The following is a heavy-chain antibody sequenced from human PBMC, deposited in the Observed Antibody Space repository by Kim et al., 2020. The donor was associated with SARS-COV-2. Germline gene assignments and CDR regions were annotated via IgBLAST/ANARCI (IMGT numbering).Heavy chain of an antibody. Sequence: GGSLRLSCTATGFTFNSYAMAWVRRAPGRGLEWVAAIIGTGNTAYYADSVRGRFTVSRDNSKSTVYLQMSRLRAEDTAIYYCAKVRCSGNYDNDYWGKGTLVTVSS. D-gene: IGHD3-10*02. CDR3: AKVRCSGNYDNDY. CDR2: IIGTGNTA. J-gene: IGHJ4*02. CDR1: GFTFNSYA. V-gene: IGHV3-23*01.